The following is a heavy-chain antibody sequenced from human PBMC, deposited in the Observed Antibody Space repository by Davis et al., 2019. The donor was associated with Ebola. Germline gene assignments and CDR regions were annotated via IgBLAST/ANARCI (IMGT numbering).Heavy chain of an antibody. J-gene: IGHJ4*02. D-gene: IGHD6-6*01. Sequence: GESLKISCTASGFTFGDYAMSWFRQAPGKGLEWVANIKQDGSEKYYVDSVKGRFTISRDNAKNSLYLQMNSLRAEDTAVYYCARGSSKYSSSSPENDYWGQGTLVTVSS. CDR2: IKQDGSEK. CDR1: GFTFGDYA. V-gene: IGHV3-7*01. CDR3: ARGSSKYSSSSPENDY.